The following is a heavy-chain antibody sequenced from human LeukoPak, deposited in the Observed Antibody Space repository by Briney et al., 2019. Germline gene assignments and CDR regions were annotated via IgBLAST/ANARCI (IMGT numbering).Heavy chain of an antibody. Sequence: ASVKVSCKASGYTFTSYYMHWVRRAPGQGLEWMGIINPSGGSTSYAQKFQCRVTMTRDTSTSTVYMELSSLRSEDTAVYYRARQHYALDAFDIWGQGTMVTVSS. D-gene: IGHD4-17*01. V-gene: IGHV1-46*01. J-gene: IGHJ3*02. CDR1: GYTFTSYY. CDR2: INPSGGST. CDR3: ARQHYALDAFDI.